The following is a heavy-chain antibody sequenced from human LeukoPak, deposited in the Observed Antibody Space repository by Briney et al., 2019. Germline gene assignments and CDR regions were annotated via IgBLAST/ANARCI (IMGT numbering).Heavy chain of an antibody. CDR2: IYYSGTT. CDR1: GGSISSSSEY. D-gene: IGHD4-23*01. CDR3: ARPYGGNPGYFDY. J-gene: IGHJ4*02. V-gene: IGHV4-39*01. Sequence: NPSETLSLTCTISGGSISSSSEYCGWICQPPGKGLEWIGNIYYSGTTYYNPSLKSRVTISVDTSKSQFSLKLSSVTAADTAVYYCARPYGGNPGYFDYWGQGTLVTVSS.